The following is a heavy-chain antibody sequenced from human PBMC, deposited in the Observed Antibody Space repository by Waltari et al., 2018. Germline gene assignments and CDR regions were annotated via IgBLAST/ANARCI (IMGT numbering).Heavy chain of an antibody. V-gene: IGHV4-38-2*01. Sequence: QVQLQESGPRLVKPSETLSLSCAVSGYSISSGWYWVWMQHLPGKGLEWIGSLYGTATTSYSPSLQSRVTISSDTSTNNFYLNLTSVTAADTATYYCTRRMMTAIAGGGASDVWGQGTLVTVSS. CDR2: LYGTATT. D-gene: IGHD2-21*01. J-gene: IGHJ3*01. CDR3: TRRMMTAIAGGGASDV. CDR1: GYSISSGWY.